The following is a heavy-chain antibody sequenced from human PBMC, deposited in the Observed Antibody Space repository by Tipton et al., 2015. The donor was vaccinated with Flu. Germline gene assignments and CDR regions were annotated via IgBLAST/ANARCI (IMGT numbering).Heavy chain of an antibody. CDR2: ISGDGGIT. CDR1: GFTFDDYA. D-gene: IGHD3-3*01. J-gene: IGHJ4*02. V-gene: IGHV3-43*02. Sequence: SLRLSCATSGFTFDDYAMHWVRQGPGKGLEWVSLISGDGGITYYADSVKGRFTISRDNSKNSLYLQMNSLKTEDTALYYCAKAPPDLDFGSGYETPYYFDYWGQGTLVTVSS. CDR3: AKAPPDLDFGSGYETPYYFDY.